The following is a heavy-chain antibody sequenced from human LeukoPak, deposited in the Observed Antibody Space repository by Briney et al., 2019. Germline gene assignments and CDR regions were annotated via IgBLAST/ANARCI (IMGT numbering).Heavy chain of an antibody. CDR3: ARESSNGWSPFDY. J-gene: IGHJ4*02. Sequence: ASVKVSCKASGYTFTSSAINWVRQAPGQGLEWMGWINTNTGNPTYAQGFAGRFVFSLDTSVSTAYLQISSLKSEDTAVYYCARESSNGWSPFDYWGQGTLVTVSS. CDR2: INTNTGNP. CDR1: GYTFTSSA. V-gene: IGHV7-4-1*02. D-gene: IGHD6-19*01.